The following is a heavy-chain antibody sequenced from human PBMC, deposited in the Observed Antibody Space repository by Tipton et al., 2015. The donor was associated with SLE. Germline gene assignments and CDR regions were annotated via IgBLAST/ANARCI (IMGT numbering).Heavy chain of an antibody. Sequence: TMSLTCTVSGGSISSSSYYWGWLRQPPGKGLEWIGSIYYSGSTYYNPSLKSRVTISVDTSKNQFSLKLSSVTAADTAVYYCARPTGGTVTGAFDIWGQGTMVTVSS. CDR2: IYYSGST. CDR1: GGSISSSSYY. V-gene: IGHV4-39*07. J-gene: IGHJ3*02. D-gene: IGHD4-17*01. CDR3: ARPTGGTVTGAFDI.